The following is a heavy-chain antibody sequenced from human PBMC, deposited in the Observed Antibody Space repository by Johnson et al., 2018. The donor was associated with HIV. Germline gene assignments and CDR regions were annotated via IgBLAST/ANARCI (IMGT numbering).Heavy chain of an antibody. CDR3: AKGAYYYDSSGYHYDVPRGAFDI. D-gene: IGHD3-22*01. CDR2: ISWNSGSI. J-gene: IGHJ3*02. CDR1: GFTFDDYA. Sequence: EVQLVESGGGLVQPGRSLRLSCAASGFTFDDYAMHWVRQAPGKGLEWVSGISWNSGSIGYADSVKGRFTISRDNAKNSLYLQMNSLRAEDTAVYYCAKGAYYYDSSGYHYDVPRGAFDIWGQGTMVTVSS. V-gene: IGHV3-9*01.